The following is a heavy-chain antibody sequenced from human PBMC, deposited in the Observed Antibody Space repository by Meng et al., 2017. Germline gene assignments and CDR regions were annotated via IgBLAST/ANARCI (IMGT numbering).Heavy chain of an antibody. Sequence: GGSLRLSCAASGFTFSSYWMSWVRQAPGKGLEWVANRKQDGSEKYYVDSVKGRFTISRDNAKNSLYLQMNSLRAEDTAVYYCARDEGYCSSTSCYRYYYYGMDVWGQGTTVTVSS. CDR3: ARDEGYCSSTSCYRYYYYGMDV. V-gene: IGHV3-7*01. D-gene: IGHD2-2*01. CDR1: GFTFSSYW. J-gene: IGHJ6*02. CDR2: RKQDGSEK.